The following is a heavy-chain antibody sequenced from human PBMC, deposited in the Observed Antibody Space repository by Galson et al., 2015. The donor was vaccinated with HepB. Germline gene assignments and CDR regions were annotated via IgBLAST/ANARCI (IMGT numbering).Heavy chain of an antibody. D-gene: IGHD6-13*01. V-gene: IGHV5-10-1*01. CDR3: ATYSSSWSDARIYWYFDL. CDR2: IDPSDSYT. Sequence: QSGAEVKKPGESLRISCKGSGYSFTSYWISWVRQMPGKGLEWMGRIDPSDSYTNYSPSFQGHVTISADKSISTAYLQWSSLKASDTAMYYCATYSSSWSDARIYWYFDLWGRGTLVTVSS. CDR1: GYSFTSYW. J-gene: IGHJ2*01.